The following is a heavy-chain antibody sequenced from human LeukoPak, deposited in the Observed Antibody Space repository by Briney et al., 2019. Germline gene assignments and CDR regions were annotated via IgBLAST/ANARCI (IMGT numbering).Heavy chain of an antibody. CDR1: GGSIRSGSYY. Sequence: SQTLSLTCTVSGGSIRSGSYYWRRIRQPDGKGLESIERIYTSGSTNYNPSLNSLVTISVDTSKIQFALKLSSVAAADTAVYYCARGKHYYSSLWSQGTLVSVSS. V-gene: IGHV4-61*02. D-gene: IGHD3-10*01. CDR3: ARGKHYYSSL. CDR2: IYTSGST. J-gene: IGHJ4*02.